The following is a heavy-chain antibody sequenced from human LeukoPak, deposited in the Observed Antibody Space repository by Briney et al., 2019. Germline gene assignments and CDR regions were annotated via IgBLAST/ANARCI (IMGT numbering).Heavy chain of an antibody. D-gene: IGHD2-15*01. J-gene: IGHJ6*04. CDR3: ARDDGDIGTDV. Sequence: GGSLRLSCAASGFTFSSYSMNWVRQAPGKGLEWVSSISSSSYIYYADSVKGRFTISRDNAKNSLYLQMNSLRAEDTAVYYCARDDGDIGTDVWGKGTTVTISS. CDR1: GFTFSSYS. CDR2: ISSSSYI. V-gene: IGHV3-21*01.